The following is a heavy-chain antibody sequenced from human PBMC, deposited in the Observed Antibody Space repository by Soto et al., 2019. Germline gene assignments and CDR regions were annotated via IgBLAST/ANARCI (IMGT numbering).Heavy chain of an antibody. D-gene: IGHD6-13*01. J-gene: IGHJ4*02. CDR1: GFTFSSYG. V-gene: IGHV3-33*01. Sequence: QVQLVESGGGVVQPGRSLRLSCAASGFTFSSYGMHWVRQATGKGLEWVAVIWYDGSNKDYADSVKGRFTISRDNSKNTLYLQMNSLRAEDTAVYYCASTSSSWYGGIDYWGQGTLVTVSS. CDR2: IWYDGSNK. CDR3: ASTSSSWYGGIDY.